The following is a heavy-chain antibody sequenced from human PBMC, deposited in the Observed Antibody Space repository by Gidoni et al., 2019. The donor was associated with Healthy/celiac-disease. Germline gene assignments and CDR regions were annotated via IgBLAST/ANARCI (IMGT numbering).Heavy chain of an antibody. D-gene: IGHD2-2*01. CDR3: ARVSQEYPLLHKYFYYCMDV. CDR1: GYTFTGYY. CDR2: LNPNSCCT. J-gene: IGHJ6*02. V-gene: IGHV1-2*02. Sequence: QVHLVQAGTEVKTPGASVTVSCKASGYTFTGYYLHWVLQAPGQGLEWMGWLNPNSCCTNYAQKLQGRVTMTRDTSISTAYMELCRLRSDYTAVYSCARVSQEYPLLHKYFYYCMDVWGQGTTVTVSS.